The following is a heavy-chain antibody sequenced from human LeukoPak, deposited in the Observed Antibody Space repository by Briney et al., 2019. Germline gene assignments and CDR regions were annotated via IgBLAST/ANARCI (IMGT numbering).Heavy chain of an antibody. CDR2: IWYDGSNK. Sequence: PGGSLRLSCAASGFTFSSYGMHWVRQAPGKGLEWVAVIWYDGSNKYYADSVKGRFTISRDNSKNTLYLQMNSLRAEDTAAYYCARNQDYGVYNSVGAFDIWGQGTMVTVSS. CDR1: GFTFSSYG. D-gene: IGHD4-17*01. J-gene: IGHJ3*02. V-gene: IGHV3-33*01. CDR3: ARNQDYGVYNSVGAFDI.